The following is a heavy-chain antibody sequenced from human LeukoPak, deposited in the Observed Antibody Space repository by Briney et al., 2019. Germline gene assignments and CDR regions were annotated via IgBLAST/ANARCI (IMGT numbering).Heavy chain of an antibody. CDR3: ARDLIAARPGWFDP. CDR2: ISAYNGNT. J-gene: IGHJ5*02. D-gene: IGHD6-6*01. CDR1: GYTFTSYG. Sequence: ASVKVSCKAPGYTFTSYGISWVRQAPGQGLEWMGWISAYNGNTNYAQKLQGRVTMTTDTSTSTAYMELRSLRSDDTAVYYCARDLIAARPGWFDPWGQGALVTVSS. V-gene: IGHV1-18*01.